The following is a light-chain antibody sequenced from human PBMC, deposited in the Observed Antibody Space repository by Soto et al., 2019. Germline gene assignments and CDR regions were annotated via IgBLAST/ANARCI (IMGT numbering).Light chain of an antibody. J-gene: IGLJ1*01. Sequence: QSVLPQPSSVPGSPGQSITISCTGTSSDVGGYNYVSWYQQHPGKAPKLMIYDVSNRPSGVSNRFSGSKSGNTASLTISGLQAEDEADYYCSSYTSSSTLFGTGTKVTVL. CDR1: SSDVGGYNY. CDR3: SSYTSSSTL. V-gene: IGLV2-14*01. CDR2: DVS.